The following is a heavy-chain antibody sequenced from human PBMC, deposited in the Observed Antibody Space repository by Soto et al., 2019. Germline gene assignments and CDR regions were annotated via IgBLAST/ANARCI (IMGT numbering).Heavy chain of an antibody. V-gene: IGHV1-2*04. CDR3: ARGDSTDCSNGVCSFFYNHDMDV. D-gene: IGHD2-8*01. Sequence: ASVKVSCKASGYSFTNNDVTWVRQATGQGLEWLGRINPKSGGTSTAQKFQGWVTMTTDTSISTASMELTRLTSDDTAIYYCARGDSTDCSNGVCSFFYNHDMDVWGQGTTVTVSS. CDR1: GYSFTNND. J-gene: IGHJ6*02. CDR2: INPKSGGT.